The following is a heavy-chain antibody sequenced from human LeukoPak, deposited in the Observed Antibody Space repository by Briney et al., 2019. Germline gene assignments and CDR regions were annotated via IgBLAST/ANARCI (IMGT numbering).Heavy chain of an antibody. D-gene: IGHD3-3*01. Sequence: GGSLRLSCATSGFIFSSYAMGWVRQAPGKGLEWVSIISGSGGSTHYADSVKGRFTISRDNAKNSLYLQMNSLRAEDMALYYCAKAKSQSGSSYYMDVWGKGTTVTVSS. CDR3: AKAKSQSGSSYYMDV. CDR2: ISGSGGST. J-gene: IGHJ6*03. V-gene: IGHV3-23*01. CDR1: GFIFSSYA.